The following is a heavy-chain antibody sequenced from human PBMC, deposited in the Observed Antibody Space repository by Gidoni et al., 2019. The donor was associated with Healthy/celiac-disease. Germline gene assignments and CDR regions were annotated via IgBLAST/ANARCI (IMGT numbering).Heavy chain of an antibody. Sequence: QVQLVQSGAEVKKPGSSVKASCKASGGTFSSYAISWVRQAPGQGLEWMGGISPIFGTANSAQKFQGRVTITADESTSTDYMELSSLRSEDTAVYYCARTFEGRYFDWFDYWGQGTLVTVSS. J-gene: IGHJ4*02. V-gene: IGHV1-69*01. CDR2: ISPIFGTA. CDR3: ARTFEGRYFDWFDY. CDR1: GGTFSSYA. D-gene: IGHD3-9*01.